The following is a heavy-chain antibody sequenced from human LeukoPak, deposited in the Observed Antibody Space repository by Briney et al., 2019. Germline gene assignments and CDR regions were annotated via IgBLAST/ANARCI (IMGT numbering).Heavy chain of an antibody. CDR1: GFTVNSNY. J-gene: IGHJ3*02. Sequence: GGSLRLSCAASGFTVNSNYMSWVRQAPGKGLEWVSVIYSDGSTSYADAVKGRFSISRDYSKNTLYLQMNSPRAEDTAVYYCARTRSDAFDIWGQGTMVTVSS. D-gene: IGHD2-2*01. CDR2: IYSDGST. CDR3: ARTRSDAFDI. V-gene: IGHV3-53*01.